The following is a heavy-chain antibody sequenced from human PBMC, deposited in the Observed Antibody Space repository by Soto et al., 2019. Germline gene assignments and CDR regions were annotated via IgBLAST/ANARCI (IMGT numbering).Heavy chain of an antibody. CDR2: ISYDGSNK. V-gene: IGHV3-30*18. CDR1: GFTFSSYG. CDR3: AKGEKLWFGESLYYFDY. J-gene: IGHJ4*02. D-gene: IGHD3-10*01. Sequence: PGGSLRLSCAASGFTFSSYGMHWVRQAPGKGLEWVAVISYDGSNKYYADSVKGRFTISRDNSKNTLYLQMNSLRAEDTAVYYCAKGEKLWFGESLYYFDYWGQGTLVTVSS.